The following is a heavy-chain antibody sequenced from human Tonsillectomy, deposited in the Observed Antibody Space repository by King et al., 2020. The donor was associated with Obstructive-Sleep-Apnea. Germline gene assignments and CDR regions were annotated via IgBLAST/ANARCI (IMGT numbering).Heavy chain of an antibody. CDR1: GVTFSAYG. Sequence: VQLVESGGGVVQPGRSLRLSCAASGVTFSAYGMHWVRQAPGKGLEWVAVIAYDGSYKYYAHSVRGRFTISRDNSKKTLSLQMNSLRGEDTSVYYCAKDATPYCRSTSCYNNYYGMDVWGQGTTVTVSS. D-gene: IGHD2-2*01. CDR3: AKDATPYCRSTSCYNNYYGMDV. J-gene: IGHJ6*02. CDR2: IAYDGSYK. V-gene: IGHV3-30*18.